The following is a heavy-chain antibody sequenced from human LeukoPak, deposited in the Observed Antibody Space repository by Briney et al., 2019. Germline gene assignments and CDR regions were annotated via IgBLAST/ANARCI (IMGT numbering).Heavy chain of an antibody. CDR3: AKDGEEYYYDSSGYYRRDYFDY. D-gene: IGHD3-22*01. V-gene: IGHV3-23*01. CDR2: ISGSGGST. J-gene: IGHJ4*02. Sequence: HPGGSLRLSCAASGFTFSSYAMSWVRQAPGKGLEWVSAISGSGGSTYYADSVKGRFTISKDNSKNTLYLQMNSLRAEDTAVYYCAKDGEEYYYDSSGYYRRDYFDYWGQGTLVTVSS. CDR1: GFTFSSYA.